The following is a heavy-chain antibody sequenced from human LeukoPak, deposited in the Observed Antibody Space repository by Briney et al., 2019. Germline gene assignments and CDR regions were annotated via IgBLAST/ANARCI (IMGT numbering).Heavy chain of an antibody. CDR3: ARGICPNGVCSFHPFDY. V-gene: IGHV3-30-3*01. D-gene: IGHD2-8*01. CDR2: MSSDGSIK. Sequence: GGSLRLSCAASGFTFISYDIHWVRQAPGKGLQWVAVMSSDGSIKIYTDSVKGRFTISRDNSKNTLYLEMNSLRVDDTAVYYCARGICPNGVCSFHPFDYWGQGTLVTVSS. J-gene: IGHJ4*02. CDR1: GFTFISYD.